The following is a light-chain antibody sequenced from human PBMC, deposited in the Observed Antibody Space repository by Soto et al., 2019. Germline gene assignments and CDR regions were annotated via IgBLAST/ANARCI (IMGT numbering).Light chain of an antibody. CDR2: DAS. CDR1: QSITTF. V-gene: IGKV3-11*01. J-gene: IGKJ4*01. CDR3: QQRRNWPPVT. Sequence: EVVLTQSPATLTLSPGERATLSCRASQSITTFLAWYQQKPGQPPRLLIYDASNRATGIPVRFSGSGSGTDFTLTMTSLESEDSAVYFCQQRRNWPPVTFGGGTRVEI.